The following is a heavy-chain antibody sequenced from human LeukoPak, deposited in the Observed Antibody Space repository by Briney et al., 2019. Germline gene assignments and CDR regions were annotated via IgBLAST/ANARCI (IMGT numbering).Heavy chain of an antibody. V-gene: IGHV3-23*01. CDR2: ISGSGGSI. D-gene: IGHD6-13*01. J-gene: IGHJ4*02. CDR3: AKEAVAAAGPFDY. Sequence: GGSLRLSCAASGFTFSGYAMSWVRQAPGKGLEWVSSISGSGGSIYYADSVKGRFTISRDNSKSTLYLQMNSLRAEDTAIYYCAKEAVAAAGPFDYWGQGTLVTVSS. CDR1: GFTFSGYA.